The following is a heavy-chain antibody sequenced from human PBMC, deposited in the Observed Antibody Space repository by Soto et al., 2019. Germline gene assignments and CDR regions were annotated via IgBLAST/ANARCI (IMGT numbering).Heavy chain of an antibody. CDR2: ISSSSSYI. V-gene: IGHV3-21*01. Sequence: GGSLRLSCAASGFTFSSYSMNWVRQAPGKGLEWVSSISSSSSYIYYADSVKGRFTISRDNAKNSLYLQMNSLRAEDTAVYYCARESTPPEPIYCSGGSCYSEAFDIWGQGTMVTVSS. D-gene: IGHD2-15*01. CDR3: ARESTPPEPIYCSGGSCYSEAFDI. J-gene: IGHJ3*02. CDR1: GFTFSSYS.